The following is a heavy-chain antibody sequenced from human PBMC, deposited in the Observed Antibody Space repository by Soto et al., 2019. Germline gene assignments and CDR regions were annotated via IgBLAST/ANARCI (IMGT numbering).Heavy chain of an antibody. V-gene: IGHV1-8*01. D-gene: IGHD2-2*01. CDR1: GYTFTSYD. CDR2: MNPNSGNT. J-gene: IGHJ6*03. Sequence: QVQLVQSGAEVQKPGASVKVSCKASGYTFTSYDINWVRQATGQGLEWMGWMNPNSGNTGYAQKFQGRVTMTRNTSISTAYMELSSLRSEDTAVYYCARGSTSWEYYYYYYMDVWGKGTTVTVSS. CDR3: ARGSTSWEYYYYYYMDV.